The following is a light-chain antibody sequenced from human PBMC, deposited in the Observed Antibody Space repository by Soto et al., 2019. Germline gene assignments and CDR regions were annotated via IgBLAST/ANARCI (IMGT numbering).Light chain of an antibody. CDR1: SASVSTSYY. J-gene: IGLJ3*02. V-gene: IGLV8-61*01. CDR3: VLYMGSGIWV. Sequence: QTVVTQEPSFSVSPGGTVTLTCGLTSASVSTSYYPSWYQQTPGQAPRTLIYNTNIRSSGVPDRFPGSILGNKAALTITGAQADDDSDYYCVLYMGSGIWVFGGGTKLTVL. CDR2: NTN.